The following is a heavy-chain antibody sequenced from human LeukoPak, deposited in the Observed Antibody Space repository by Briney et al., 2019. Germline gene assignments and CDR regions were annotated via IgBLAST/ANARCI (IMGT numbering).Heavy chain of an antibody. CDR1: GGSLSDDY. CDR3: ARVPGRRYLQHIFDS. J-gene: IGHJ4*02. D-gene: IGHD2-21*01. CDR2: INHRGTT. V-gene: IGHV4-34*01. Sequence: SETLSLTCGVFGGSLSDDYWSWIRQPPGKGLEWIGEINHRGTTNYNPSLRSRVTISVDTSKNQFSLNLTSVSAAGTSMYYCARVPGRRYLQHIFDSWGQGTLVTVSS.